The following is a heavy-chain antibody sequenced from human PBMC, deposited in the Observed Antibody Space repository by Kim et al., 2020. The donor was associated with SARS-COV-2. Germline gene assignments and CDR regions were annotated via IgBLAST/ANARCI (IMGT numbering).Heavy chain of an antibody. D-gene: IGHD2-15*01. J-gene: IGHJ5*02. CDR3: ARHIRLLDIVVVVELGNWFDP. Sequence: SETLSLTCTVSGGSISSSSYYWGWIRQPPGKGLEWIGSIYYSGSTYYNPSLKSRVTISVDTSKNQFSLKLSSVTAADTAVYYCARHIRLLDIVVVVELGNWFDPWGQGTLVTVSS. CDR2: IYYSGST. CDR1: GGSISSSSYY. V-gene: IGHV4-39*01.